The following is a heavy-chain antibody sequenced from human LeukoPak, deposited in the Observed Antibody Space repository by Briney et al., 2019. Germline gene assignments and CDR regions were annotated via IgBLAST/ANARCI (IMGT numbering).Heavy chain of an antibody. CDR3: AKESTWTGTDTNYFDY. J-gene: IGHJ4*02. CDR1: GFTFSNYG. D-gene: IGHD3/OR15-3a*01. Sequence: GGSLRLSCAASGFTFSNYGMHWVRQAPGKGMEWVAVISNDGTNKYYADSVKGRFTFSRDNSKTTLYLQMNSLRTEDTAVCYCAKESTWTGTDTNYFDYWGQGTLVTVSS. CDR2: ISNDGTNK. V-gene: IGHV3-30*18.